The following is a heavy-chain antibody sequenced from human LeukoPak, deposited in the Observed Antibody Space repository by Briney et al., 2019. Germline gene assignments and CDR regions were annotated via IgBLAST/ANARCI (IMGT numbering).Heavy chain of an antibody. CDR1: GYTLTELS. CDR2: FDPEDGET. V-gene: IGHV1-24*01. Sequence: ASVKVSCKVSGYTLTELSMHWVRQAPGKGLEWMGGFDPEDGETIYAQKFQGRVTMTEDTSTDTAYMELSSLRSEDTAVYYCATGYYYDCSGSYYFDYWGQGTLVTVSS. D-gene: IGHD3-22*01. J-gene: IGHJ4*02. CDR3: ATGYYYDCSGSYYFDY.